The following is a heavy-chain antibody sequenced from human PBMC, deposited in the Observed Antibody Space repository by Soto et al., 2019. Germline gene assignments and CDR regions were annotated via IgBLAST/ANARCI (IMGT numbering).Heavy chain of an antibody. Sequence: GGSLRLSCAASGFTFSSYAMHWVRQAPGKGLEWVAVISYDGGNKYYADSVKGRFTISRDNSKNTLYLQMNSLRAEDTAVYYCARSRQSSTSEGMDVWGQGTTVTVSS. V-gene: IGHV3-30-3*01. J-gene: IGHJ6*02. CDR3: ARSRQSSTSEGMDV. D-gene: IGHD2-2*01. CDR1: GFTFSSYA. CDR2: ISYDGGNK.